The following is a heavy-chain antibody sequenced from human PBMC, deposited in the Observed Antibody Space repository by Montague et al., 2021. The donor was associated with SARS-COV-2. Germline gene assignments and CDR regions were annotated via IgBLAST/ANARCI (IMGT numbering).Heavy chain of an antibody. J-gene: IGHJ3*02. D-gene: IGHD1-7*01. CDR1: GDSVSRNNPA. CDR3: ARGWNYAFDI. CDR2: TYYGSSWNT. Sequence: CAISGDSVSRNNPAWNWVRQPPSRGLEWLGRTYYGSSWNTDYAVSVKSRITISPDTSENQFSLHLNSVTPEDTAVYYCARGWNYAFDIWSQGTMVTVSS. V-gene: IGHV6-1*01.